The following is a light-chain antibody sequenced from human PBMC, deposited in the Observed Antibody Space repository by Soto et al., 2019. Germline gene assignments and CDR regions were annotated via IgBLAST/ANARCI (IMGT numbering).Light chain of an antibody. J-gene: IGKJ5*01. CDR1: QSVSSY. CDR2: DAS. CDR3: QQRSNWPPI. Sequence: EIVLTQSPATLSLSPGERATLYCRDSQSVSSYLAWYQQKPGQAPRLLIYDASNRATGIPARFSGSGSGTDFTLTISSLEPEDFAVYYCQQRSNWPPIFGQGTRLEIK. V-gene: IGKV3-11*01.